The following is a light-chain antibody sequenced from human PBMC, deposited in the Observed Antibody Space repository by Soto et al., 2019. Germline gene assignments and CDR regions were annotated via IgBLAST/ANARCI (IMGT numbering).Light chain of an antibody. V-gene: IGLV1-44*01. CDR1: SSNIGSYT. CDR2: SDT. CDR3: AAWDDSLNGVV. J-gene: IGLJ2*01. Sequence: QSVLTQTPSASGTPGQRVTISCSGSSSNIGSYTVNWYHHLPGTAPKLLIYSDTQRPSGVPGRFSGSKSGTSASLAISGLQSADEADYYCAAWDDSLNGVVFGGGTKLTVL.